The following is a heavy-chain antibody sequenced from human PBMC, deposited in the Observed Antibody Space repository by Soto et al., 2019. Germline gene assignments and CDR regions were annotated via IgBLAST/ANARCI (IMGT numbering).Heavy chain of an antibody. V-gene: IGHV3-33*01. D-gene: IGHD4-17*01. Sequence: GGSLRLSCAASGFTFSSYGMHWVRQAPGKGLEWVAVIWYDGSNKYYADSVKGRLTISRDNSKNTLYLQMNSLRAEDTAVYYCARDTTVTRNDAFDIWGQGTMVTVSS. J-gene: IGHJ3*02. CDR3: ARDTTVTRNDAFDI. CDR1: GFTFSSYG. CDR2: IWYDGSNK.